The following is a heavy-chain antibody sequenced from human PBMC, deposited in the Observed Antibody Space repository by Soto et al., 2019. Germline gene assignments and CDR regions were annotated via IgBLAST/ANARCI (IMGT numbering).Heavy chain of an antibody. CDR2: IYYSGST. D-gene: IGHD1-26*01. CDR1: GGSISSYY. Sequence: QVQLQESGPGLVKPSETLSLTCTVSGGSISSYYWSWIRQPPGKGLEWIGYIYYSGSTNYNPSLESRVTISVDTSKNQFSLKLSSVTAEETAVYYCARRWGGVFDIWGQGTMVTVSS. J-gene: IGHJ3*02. V-gene: IGHV4-59*08. CDR3: ARRWGGVFDI.